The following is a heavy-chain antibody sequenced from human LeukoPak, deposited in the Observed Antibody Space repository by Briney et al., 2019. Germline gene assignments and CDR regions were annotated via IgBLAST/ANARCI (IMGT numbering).Heavy chain of an antibody. Sequence: PGRSLRLSCTASGFTFGDYAMSWVRQAPGKGLEWVGFIRSKAYGGTTEFAASVKGRFTISRDDSKSIAYLQMNSLKTEDTAVYYCTRESPIVVVVAATPSFTYYYGMDVWGQGTTVTVSS. V-gene: IGHV3-49*04. J-gene: IGHJ6*02. CDR1: GFTFGDYA. CDR2: IRSKAYGGTT. D-gene: IGHD2-15*01. CDR3: TRESPIVVVVAATPSFTYYYGMDV.